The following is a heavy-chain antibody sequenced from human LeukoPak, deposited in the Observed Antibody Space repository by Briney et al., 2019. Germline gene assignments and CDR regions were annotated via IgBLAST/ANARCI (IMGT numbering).Heavy chain of an antibody. Sequence: ASVKVSCXASGYTFTGYYMHWVRQAPGQGLEWMGRINPNSGGTNYAQKFQGRVTMTRDTSISTAYMELSRLRSDDTAVYYCARDLDSSGNWFDPWGQGTLVTVSS. V-gene: IGHV1-2*06. CDR3: ARDLDSSGNWFDP. CDR2: INPNSGGT. D-gene: IGHD3-22*01. CDR1: GYTFTGYY. J-gene: IGHJ5*02.